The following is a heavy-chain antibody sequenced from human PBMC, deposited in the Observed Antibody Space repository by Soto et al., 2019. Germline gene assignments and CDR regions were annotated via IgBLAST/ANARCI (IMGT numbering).Heavy chain of an antibody. CDR3: AKESEYSGYDYYYYGMDV. CDR2: ISYDGSNK. J-gene: IGHJ6*02. CDR1: GFTFSSYG. Sequence: GGSLRLSCAASGFTFSSYGMHWVRQAPGKGLEWVAVISYDGSNKYYADSVKGRFTISRDNSKNTLYLQMNSLRAEDTAVYYCAKESEYSGYDYYYYGMDVWGQGTTVTVSS. D-gene: IGHD5-12*01. V-gene: IGHV3-30*18.